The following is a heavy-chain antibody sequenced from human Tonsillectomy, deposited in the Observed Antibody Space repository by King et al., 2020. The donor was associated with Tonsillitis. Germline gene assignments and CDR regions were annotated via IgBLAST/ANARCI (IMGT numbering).Heavy chain of an antibody. J-gene: IGHJ5*02. CDR3: ARGGYGFGWFDP. Sequence: YNPSLKSRVTLCADTSKNQFSLKLSSVTAADTAVYYCARGGYGFGWFDPWG. V-gene: IGHV4-39*01. D-gene: IGHD3-3*01.